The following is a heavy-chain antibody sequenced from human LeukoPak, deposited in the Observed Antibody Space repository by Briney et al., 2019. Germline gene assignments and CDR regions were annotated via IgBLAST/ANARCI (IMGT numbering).Heavy chain of an antibody. V-gene: IGHV1-46*01. CDR3: ARAGVWDYSDSSGYHNAAFDI. CDR2: INPSGGVT. J-gene: IGHJ3*02. D-gene: IGHD3-22*01. CDR1: GYTFTSYY. Sequence: ASVKVSCKASGYTFTSYYMHWVRQAPGQGLEWMGVINPSGGVTSYAQKFEGRVTMTRDTSISTAYMELSRLRSDDTAVYYCARAGVWDYSDSSGYHNAAFDIWGQGTMVTVSS.